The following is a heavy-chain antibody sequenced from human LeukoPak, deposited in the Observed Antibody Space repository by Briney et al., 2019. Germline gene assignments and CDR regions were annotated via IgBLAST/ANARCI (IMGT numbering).Heavy chain of an antibody. D-gene: IGHD6-13*01. CDR1: GGSISSSSYY. V-gene: IGHV4-39*01. CDR2: IYYSGST. J-gene: IGHJ4*02. Sequence: SETLSLTCTVSGGSISSSSYYWGWLRQPPGKGLEWIGSIYYSGSTYYNPSLKSRVTISVDTSKNQFSLKLSSVTAADTAVYYCARPHSSSWPEFSYWGQGTLVTVSS. CDR3: ARPHSSSWPEFSY.